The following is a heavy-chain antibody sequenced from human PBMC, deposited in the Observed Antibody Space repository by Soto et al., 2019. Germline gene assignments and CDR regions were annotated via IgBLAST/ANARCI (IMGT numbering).Heavy chain of an antibody. CDR1: GFTFSNAW. V-gene: IGHV3-15*01. CDR2: IKSKTDGGTT. CDR3: TTDRGRYLNAFDI. J-gene: IGHJ3*02. D-gene: IGHD1-26*01. Sequence: GGSLRLSCAASGFTFSNAWMSWVRQAPGKGLEWVGRIKSKTDGGTTDYAAPVKGRFTISRDDSKNTLYLQMNSLKTEDTAVYYCTTDRGRYLNAFDIWGQGTMVTVSS.